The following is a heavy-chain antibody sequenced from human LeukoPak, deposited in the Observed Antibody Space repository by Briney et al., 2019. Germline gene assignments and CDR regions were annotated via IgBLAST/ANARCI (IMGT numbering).Heavy chain of an antibody. V-gene: IGHV3-23*01. Sequence: GGSLRLSCAASGSTFNNYAMNWVRQAPGKGLEWVSSISGGGETAYYADSAKGRFTISRDNSQNTLYLQMNSLRAEDTAVYYCARDYADYVGYFFFDYWGQGTLVTVSS. D-gene: IGHD4-17*01. CDR3: ARDYADYVGYFFFDY. J-gene: IGHJ4*02. CDR2: ISGGGETA. CDR1: GSTFNNYA.